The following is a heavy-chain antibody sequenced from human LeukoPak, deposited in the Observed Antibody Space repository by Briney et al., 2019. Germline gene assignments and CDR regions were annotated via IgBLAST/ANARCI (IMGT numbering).Heavy chain of an antibody. CDR3: ARDRTMIGDYGMDV. V-gene: IGHV1-69*04. CDR1: GGTFSSYA. D-gene: IGHD3-22*01. CDR2: ITPIFGIA. Sequence: ASVKVSCKASGGTFSSYAISWVRQAPGQGLEWMGRITPIFGIANYAQKFQGRVTITADKSTSTAYMELSSLRSEDTAVYYCARDRTMIGDYGMDVWGQGTTVTVSS. J-gene: IGHJ6*02.